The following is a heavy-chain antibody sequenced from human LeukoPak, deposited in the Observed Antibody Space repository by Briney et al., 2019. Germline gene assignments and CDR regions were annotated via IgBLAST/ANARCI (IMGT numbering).Heavy chain of an antibody. CDR1: GGSISSYY. CDR2: IYYSGST. Sequence: SETLSLTCTVSGGSISSYYWSWIRQPPGKGLEWIGYIYYSGSTNYNPSLKSRVTISVDTSKNQFSLKLSSVTAADTAVYYCARARYSSGWYFDYWGQGTLVTVSS. J-gene: IGHJ4*02. CDR3: ARARYSSGWYFDY. D-gene: IGHD6-19*01. V-gene: IGHV4-59*12.